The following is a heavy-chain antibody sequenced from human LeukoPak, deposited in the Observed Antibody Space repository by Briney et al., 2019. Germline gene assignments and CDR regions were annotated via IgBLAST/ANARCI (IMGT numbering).Heavy chain of an antibody. CDR3: ARVGTDYGASVNWFDP. D-gene: IGHD4/OR15-4a*01. CDR2: IYYSGST. Sequence: SETLSLTCTVSGGSIGSGGYYWSWIAQHPGQGLEWIGYIYYSGSTYYNPSLKSRVTISVDTSKNQFSLKLSSVTAADTAVYYCARVGTDYGASVNWFDPWGQGTLVTVSS. CDR1: GGSIGSGGYY. V-gene: IGHV4-31*03. J-gene: IGHJ5*02.